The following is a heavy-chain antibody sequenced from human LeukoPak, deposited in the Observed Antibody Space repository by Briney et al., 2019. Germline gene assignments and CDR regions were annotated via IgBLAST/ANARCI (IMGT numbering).Heavy chain of an antibody. V-gene: IGHV1-8*03. J-gene: IGHJ4*02. CDR3: ARGTYYCSGGSCYSVFDY. CDR1: GYTFTSYD. CDR2: MNPNSGNT. Sequence: ASVKVSCKASGYTFTSYDINWVRQATGQGLEWMGWMNPNSGNTGYAQKFQGRVTITRNTSISTAYMELSSLRSEDTAVYYCARGTYYCSGGSCYSVFDYWGQGTLVVVSS. D-gene: IGHD2-15*01.